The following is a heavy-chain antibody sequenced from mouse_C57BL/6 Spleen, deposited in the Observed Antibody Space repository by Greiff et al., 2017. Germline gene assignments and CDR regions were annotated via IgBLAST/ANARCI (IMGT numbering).Heavy chain of an antibody. CDR3: ARTPGYAMDY. CDR1: GYTFTSYW. CDR2: IDPSDSYT. V-gene: IGHV1-69*01. Sequence: QVQLKQPGAELVMPGASVKLSCKASGYTFTSYWMHWVKQRPGQGLEWIGEIDPSDSYTNYNQKFKGKSTLTVDKSSSTAYMQLSSLTSEDSAVYYCARTPGYAMDYWGQGTSVTVSS. J-gene: IGHJ4*01.